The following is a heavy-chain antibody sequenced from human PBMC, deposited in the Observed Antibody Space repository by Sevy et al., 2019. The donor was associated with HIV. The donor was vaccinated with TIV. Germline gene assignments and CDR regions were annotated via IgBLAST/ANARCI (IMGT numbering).Heavy chain of an antibody. D-gene: IGHD3-10*01. CDR3: ASEFVVRGVIGPNWFDP. CDR2: ISSSGGNK. J-gene: IGHJ5*02. V-gene: IGHV3-11*01. Sequence: GGSLRLSCEASGFTFSDYYMSWIRQAPGKGLEWVSFISSSGGNKYYADSVKGRFTSSRDNARNSVSLQMNSLRDEDTAVYYCASEFVVRGVIGPNWFDPWGQGTLVTVSS. CDR1: GFTFSDYY.